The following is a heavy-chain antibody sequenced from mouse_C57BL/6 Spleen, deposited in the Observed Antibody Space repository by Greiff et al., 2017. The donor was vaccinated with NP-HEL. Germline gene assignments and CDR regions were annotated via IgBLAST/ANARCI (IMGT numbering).Heavy chain of an antibody. CDR3: ARRGYYYGSSPYYFDY. D-gene: IGHD1-1*01. V-gene: IGHV1-76*01. J-gene: IGHJ2*01. CDR2: IYPGSGNT. Sequence: VQLQQSGAELVRPGASVKLSCKASGYTFTDYYINWVKQRPGQGLEWIARIYPGSGNTYYNEKFKGKATLTAEKSSSTAYMQLSSLTSEDSAVYFCARRGYYYGSSPYYFDYWGQGTTLTVSS. CDR1: GYTFTDYY.